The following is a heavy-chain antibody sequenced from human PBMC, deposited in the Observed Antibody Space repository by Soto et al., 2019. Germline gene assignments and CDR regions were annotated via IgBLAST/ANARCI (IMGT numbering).Heavy chain of an antibody. Sequence: LRLSCAASGFTFSSYAMSWVRQAPGKGLEWVSAISGSGGSTYYADSVKGRFTISRDNSKNTLYLQMNSLRAEDTAVYYCAKDQRRIAVAGTPPSAYFDYWGQGTLVTAPQ. CDR3: AKDQRRIAVAGTPPSAYFDY. J-gene: IGHJ4*02. V-gene: IGHV3-23*01. CDR2: ISGSGGST. D-gene: IGHD6-19*01. CDR1: GFTFSSYA.